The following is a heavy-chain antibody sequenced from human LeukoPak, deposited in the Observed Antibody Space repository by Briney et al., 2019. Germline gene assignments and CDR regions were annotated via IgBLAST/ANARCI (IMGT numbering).Heavy chain of an antibody. CDR1: GGSISSYY. J-gene: IGHJ4*02. Sequence: PSETLSLTCTVSGGSISSYYWSWIRQPPGKGLEWIGYIYTSGSTNYNPSLKSRVTISVDTSKNQFSLKLSSVTAADTAVYYCASLYCSGGSCYFVYWGQGTLVTVSS. CDR2: IYTSGST. V-gene: IGHV4-4*09. CDR3: ASLYCSGGSCYFVY. D-gene: IGHD2-15*01.